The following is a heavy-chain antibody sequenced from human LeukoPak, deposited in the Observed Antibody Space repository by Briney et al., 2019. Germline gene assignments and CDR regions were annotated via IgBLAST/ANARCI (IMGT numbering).Heavy chain of an antibody. CDR1: GFTFSAYN. V-gene: IGHV3-21*06. J-gene: IGHJ6*03. D-gene: IGHD1-1*01. CDR3: ARAQLAMGYSYYMDI. Sequence: GGSLTLSCEVSGFTFSAYNMNWIRQSPGKGLEWVSSISSSSISINYADLVKGRFTISRDNAKNSMSLEMNSLRAEDTAVYYCARAQLAMGYSYYMDIWGKGTTVTVSS. CDR2: ISSSSISI.